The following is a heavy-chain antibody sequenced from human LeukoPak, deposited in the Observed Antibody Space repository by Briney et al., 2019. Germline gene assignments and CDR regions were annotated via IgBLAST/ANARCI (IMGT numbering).Heavy chain of an antibody. CDR3: ARGARHYDILTGYYNPYYFDY. J-gene: IGHJ4*02. D-gene: IGHD3-9*01. V-gene: IGHV1-46*01. Sequence: GASAKVSCKASGYTFTSYYMHWVRQAPGQGLEWMGIINPSGGSTSYAQKFQGRVTMTRDMSTSTVYMELSSLRSEDTAVYYCARGARHYDILTGYYNPYYFDYWGQGTLVTVSS. CDR1: GYTFTSYY. CDR2: INPSGGST.